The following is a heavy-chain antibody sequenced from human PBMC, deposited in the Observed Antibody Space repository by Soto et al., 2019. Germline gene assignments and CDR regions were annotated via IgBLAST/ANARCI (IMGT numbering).Heavy chain of an antibody. V-gene: IGHV1-69*06. CDR2: IIPIFGTA. CDR3: ARSMVRGVITSNWFDP. CDR1: GGTFSSYA. Sequence: GASVKVSCKASGGTFSSYAISWVRQAPGQGLEWMGGIIPIFGTANYAQKFQGRVTITADKSTSTAYRELSSLRSEDTAVYYCARSMVRGVITSNWFDPWGQGTLVTVSS. J-gene: IGHJ5*02. D-gene: IGHD3-10*01.